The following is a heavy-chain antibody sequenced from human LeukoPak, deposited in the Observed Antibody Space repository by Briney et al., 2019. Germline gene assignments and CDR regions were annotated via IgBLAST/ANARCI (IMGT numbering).Heavy chain of an antibody. CDR2: ISSISSTL. CDR1: GFTSGSYS. J-gene: IGHJ4*02. V-gene: IGHV3-48*02. CDR3: AIAYYDLWSCYSSYFDY. Sequence: PGGSLTLSWAAAGFTSGSYSMNWVSQAAGKGMGWVSYISSISSTLYYADLVKGGLTISRDYAKRSLDLKINRLKDDDTAVHYCAIAYYDLWSCYSSYFDYWGQGTLATVSS. D-gene: IGHD3-3*01.